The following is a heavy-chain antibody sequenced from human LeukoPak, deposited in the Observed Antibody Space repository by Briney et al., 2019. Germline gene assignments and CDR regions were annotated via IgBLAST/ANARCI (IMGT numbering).Heavy chain of an antibody. J-gene: IGHJ4*02. CDR3: ARGGATRYCTNGVCHYFDC. Sequence: GGSLRLSCAASGFTVSNNYMSWVRQAPGKGLEWVSVIFSGSSTNYADSVKGRLTISRDNSKNTLYLQMNSLRAEDTAVYYCARGGATRYCTNGVCHYFDCWGQGTLVTVSS. D-gene: IGHD2-8*01. V-gene: IGHV3-66*01. CDR1: GFTVSNNY. CDR2: IFSGSST.